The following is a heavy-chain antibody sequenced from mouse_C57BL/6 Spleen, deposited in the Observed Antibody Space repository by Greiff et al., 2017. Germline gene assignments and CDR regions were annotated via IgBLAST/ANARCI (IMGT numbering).Heavy chain of an antibody. CDR3: TRRSFATTVVEGYFDV. D-gene: IGHD1-1*01. Sequence: EVQLQQSGTVLARPGASVKMSCKTSGYTFTSYWMHWVKQRPGQGLEWIGAIYPGNSDTSYNQKFKGKAKLTAVTSASTAYMELSSLTNEDSAVYYCTRRSFATTVVEGYFDVWGTGTTVTVSS. J-gene: IGHJ1*03. CDR1: GYTFTSYW. CDR2: IYPGNSDT. V-gene: IGHV1-5*01.